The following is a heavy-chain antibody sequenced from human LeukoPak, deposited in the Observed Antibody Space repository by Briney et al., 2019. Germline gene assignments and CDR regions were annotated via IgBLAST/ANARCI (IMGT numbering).Heavy chain of an antibody. V-gene: IGHV4-34*01. CDR1: GGSFSGYY. CDR2: INHSGST. J-gene: IGHJ4*02. CDR3: ARYYGSGSYYRRFDY. D-gene: IGHD3-10*01. Sequence: ASETLSLTCAVYGGSFSGYYWSWIRQPPGKGLEWIGEINHSGSTNYNPSLKSRLTISVDTSKNQFSLKLSSVTAADTAMYYCARYYGSGSYYRRFDYWGQGTLVTVSS.